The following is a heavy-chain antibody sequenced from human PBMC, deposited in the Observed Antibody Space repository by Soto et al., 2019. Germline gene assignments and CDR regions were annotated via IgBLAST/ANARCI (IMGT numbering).Heavy chain of an antibody. J-gene: IGHJ6*02. V-gene: IGHV5-51*01. CDR1: GYSFTSYW. CDR2: IYPGDSDT. D-gene: IGHD3-9*01. Sequence: GESLKISCKGSGYSFTSYWIGWVRQMPGKGLEWMGIIYPGDSDTRYSPSFQGQVTISADKSISTAYLQWSSLKASDTAMYYCAIPYDILTGIAPPYYYCGMDVWGQGTTVTVSS. CDR3: AIPYDILTGIAPPYYYCGMDV.